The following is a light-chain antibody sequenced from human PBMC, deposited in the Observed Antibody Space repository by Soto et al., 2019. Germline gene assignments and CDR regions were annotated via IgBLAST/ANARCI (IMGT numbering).Light chain of an antibody. CDR2: DVN. V-gene: IGLV2-14*01. CDR1: SSDVGGYNY. CDR3: CSYTSSSSLVL. J-gene: IGLJ2*01. Sequence: QSVLTQPASVSGSPGQSITISCTGTSSDVGGYNYVYWYQQHPGKAPKLLIYDVNNRPLGVSNRFSGSKSGNTASLTISGLQAEDEADYYCCSYTSSSSLVLFGGGTKLTVL.